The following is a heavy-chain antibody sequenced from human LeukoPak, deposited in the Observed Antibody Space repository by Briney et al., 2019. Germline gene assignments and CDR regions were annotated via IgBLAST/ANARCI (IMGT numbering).Heavy chain of an antibody. CDR1: GFSFSGHW. V-gene: IGHV3-74*01. J-gene: IGHJ4*02. CDR3: ARGPNSNWSGLDF. D-gene: IGHD6-6*01. Sequence: GGSLGLSCTASGFSFSGHWMHWARQLPGKGLVWVSRISPTGSTTSYADSVKGRFTVSRDNAKNTRYLQVNNLRAEDTAVYYCARGPNSNWSGLDFWGQGTLLTVSS. CDR2: ISPTGSTT.